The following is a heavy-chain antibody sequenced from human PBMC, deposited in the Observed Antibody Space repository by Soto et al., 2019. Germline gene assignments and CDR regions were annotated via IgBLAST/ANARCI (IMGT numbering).Heavy chain of an antibody. Sequence: QVQLQESGPGLVKPSETLSLTCTVSGGSISSYYWSWIRQPPGKGLEWIGYIYYSGSTNYNPSLNSRVIISVDTSGNQFSVKRSTVTAADTAVYYCAREGEWHGDYDENCYYGMDFWVQETTVTVS. V-gene: IGHV4-59*01. CDR3: AREGEWHGDYDENCYYGMDF. J-gene: IGHJ6*02. CDR1: GGSISSYY. D-gene: IGHD4-17*01. CDR2: IYYSGST.